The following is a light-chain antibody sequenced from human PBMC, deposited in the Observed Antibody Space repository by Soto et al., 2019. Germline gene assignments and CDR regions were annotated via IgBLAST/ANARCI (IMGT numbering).Light chain of an antibody. CDR3: AAWDDSLRGWM. Sequence: QSALTQPASVSGSPGQSITISCTGTSSDVGNYNLVSWYQQYPGKAPKLMIYEGGKRPSGVSNRFSGSKSGNTASLAISGLRSEDEGDYYCAAWDDSLRGWMFGGGTQLTVL. V-gene: IGLV2-14*02. J-gene: IGLJ3*02. CDR1: SSDVGNYNL. CDR2: EGG.